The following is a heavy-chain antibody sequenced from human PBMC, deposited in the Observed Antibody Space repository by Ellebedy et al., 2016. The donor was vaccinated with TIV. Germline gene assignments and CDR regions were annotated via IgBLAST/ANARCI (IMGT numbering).Heavy chain of an antibody. CDR3: AREDSNYSDRYYYYGLDV. Sequence: SETLSLXXSVSGGSIASYYWSWIRQLPGRGLEYIGYINYSGRTNFNPSLKSRVTLSVDLSKNQFSLRLTSVTAADTAVYYCAREDSNYSDRYYYYGLDVWGQGTKVTGSS. J-gene: IGHJ6*02. CDR2: INYSGRT. D-gene: IGHD4-11*01. V-gene: IGHV4-59*01. CDR1: GGSIASYY.